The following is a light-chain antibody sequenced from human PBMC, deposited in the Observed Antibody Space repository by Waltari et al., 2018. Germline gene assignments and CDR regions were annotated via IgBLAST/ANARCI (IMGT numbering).Light chain of an antibody. CDR3: NSRDSSGNHPVV. Sequence: SSELTQDPAVSVALGQTVRITCQGDSLRSYYATRYQQKQGQAPVLVIYGKNNRPSGIPDRFSGSSSGNTASLTITGAQAEDEADYYCNSRDSSGNHPVVFGGGTKLTVL. J-gene: IGLJ2*01. V-gene: IGLV3-19*01. CDR2: GKN. CDR1: SLRSYY.